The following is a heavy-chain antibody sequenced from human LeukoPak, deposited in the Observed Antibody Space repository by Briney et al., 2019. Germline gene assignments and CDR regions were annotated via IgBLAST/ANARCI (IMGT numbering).Heavy chain of an antibody. CDR1: GGSISSYY. CDR3: ARVINRTGPFDY. D-gene: IGHD2-8*02. V-gene: IGHV4-59*01. J-gene: IGHJ4*02. CDR2: IYYSGST. Sequence: PSETLSLTCTVSGGSISSYYWSWIRQPPGKGLEWIGYIYYSGSTNYNPSLKSRVTISVDTSKNQFSLKLSSVTAADTAVYYCARVINRTGPFDYWGQGTLVTVSS.